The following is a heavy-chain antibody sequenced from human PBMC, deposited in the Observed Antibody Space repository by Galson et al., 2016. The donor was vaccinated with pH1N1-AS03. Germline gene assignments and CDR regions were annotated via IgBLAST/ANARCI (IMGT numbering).Heavy chain of an antibody. CDR3: VRGEPHYYVRRKYVAFLV. V-gene: IGHV3-48*03. D-gene: IGHD3-16*01. Sequence: SLRLSCAASGFTFGDFEMNWIRQAPGKGLEWVAYISSSGDNIKYGDSVKGRFTISRDTVKDSLYLQMARLRVEDTALYHCVRGEPHYYVRRKYVAFLVWGQGTTPIVSS. CDR2: ISSSGDNI. J-gene: IGHJ3*01. CDR1: GFTFGDFE.